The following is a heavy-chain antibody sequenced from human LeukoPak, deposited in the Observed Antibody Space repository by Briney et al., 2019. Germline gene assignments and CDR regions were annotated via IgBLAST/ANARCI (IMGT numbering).Heavy chain of an antibody. Sequence: ASVKVSCKASGYTFTGYHMHWVRQAPGQGLEWMGWINPNSGGTNYAEKFQGRITMTRDTSITTAYMELSRLRSDDTAVYYCARVGGQYWFDPWGQGTLVTVSS. D-gene: IGHD3-16*01. J-gene: IGHJ5*02. CDR3: ARVGGQYWFDP. CDR2: INPNSGGT. CDR1: GYTFTGYH. V-gene: IGHV1-2*02.